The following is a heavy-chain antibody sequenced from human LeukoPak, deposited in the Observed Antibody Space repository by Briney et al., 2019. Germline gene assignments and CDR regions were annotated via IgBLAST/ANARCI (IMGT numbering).Heavy chain of an antibody. J-gene: IGHJ4*02. CDR3: ARGEEYCSGGSCYVLFDY. D-gene: IGHD2-15*01. V-gene: IGHV1-69*05. CDR2: IIPIFGTA. CDR1: GYTFTSYD. Sequence: SVKVSCKASGYTFTSYDINWVRQAPGQGLEWMGGIIPIFGTANYAQKFQGRVTITTDESTSTAYMELSSLRSEDTAVYYCARGEEYCSGGSCYVLFDYWGQGTLVTVSS.